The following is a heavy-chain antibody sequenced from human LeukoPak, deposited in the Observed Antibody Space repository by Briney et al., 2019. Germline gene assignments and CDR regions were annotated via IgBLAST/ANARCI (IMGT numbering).Heavy chain of an antibody. CDR2: ISAYNGNT. V-gene: IGHV1-18*04. CDR3: ARDRYCSSTSCYRGRFDP. J-gene: IGHJ5*02. Sequence: APVKVSCKASGDTFTSYGISWVRQAPGQGLEWMGWISAYNGNTNYAQKLQGRVTMTTDTSTSTAYMELRSLRSDDTAVYYCARDRYCSSTSCYRGRFDPWGQGTLVTVSS. CDR1: GDTFTSYG. D-gene: IGHD2-2*01.